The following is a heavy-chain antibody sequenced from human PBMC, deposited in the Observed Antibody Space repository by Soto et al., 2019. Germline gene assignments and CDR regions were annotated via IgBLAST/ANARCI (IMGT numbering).Heavy chain of an antibody. CDR1: GFTFSDYA. D-gene: IGHD4-4*01. J-gene: IGHJ4*02. CDR2: LSGSGRTT. V-gene: IGHV3-23*01. CDR3: LKGGFKGGTVPSNSRF. Sequence: EVQLLESGGGLVQPGDSLRLSCEVSGFTFSDYAMSWVRQAPGRGLEWVSALSGSGRTTYYADSVKGRFTISRDNSKNTLYLQMSSLRGDDAAVYYCLKGGFKGGTVPSNSRFWGQGTLVTVS.